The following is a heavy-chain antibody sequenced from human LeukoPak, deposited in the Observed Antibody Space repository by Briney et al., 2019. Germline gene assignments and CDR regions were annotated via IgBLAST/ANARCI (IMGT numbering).Heavy chain of an antibody. J-gene: IGHJ5*02. Sequence: SETLSLTCTVSGGSVSSGSYYWSWIRQPPGKGLEWIGYIYYSGSTNYNPSLKSRVTISVDTSKNQFSLKLSSVTAADTAVYYCAGSSNYGDYVDWFDPWGQGTLVTVSS. V-gene: IGHV4-61*01. CDR3: AGSSNYGDYVDWFDP. CDR2: IYYSGST. D-gene: IGHD4-17*01. CDR1: GGSVSSGSYY.